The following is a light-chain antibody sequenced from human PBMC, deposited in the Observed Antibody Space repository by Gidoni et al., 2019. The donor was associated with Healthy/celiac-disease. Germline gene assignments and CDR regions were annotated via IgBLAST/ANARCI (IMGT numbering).Light chain of an antibody. CDR2: WAS. J-gene: IGKJ1*01. CDR3: QQYYSTSWT. V-gene: IGKV4-1*01. Sequence: DIVITQSPDSLAVPLGERATINCKSSQSVLYSSNNKNYLAWYQQKPGQPPKLLIYWASTRESGVPDRFSGSGSGTDFTLTISSMQAEDVAVYYCQQYYSTSWTFGQGTKVEIK. CDR1: QSVLYSSNNKNY.